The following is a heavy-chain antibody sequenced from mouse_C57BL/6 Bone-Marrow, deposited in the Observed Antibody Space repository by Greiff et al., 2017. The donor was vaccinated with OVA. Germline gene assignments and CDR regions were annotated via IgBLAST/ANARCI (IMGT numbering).Heavy chain of an antibody. CDR2: INYDGSST. V-gene: IGHV5-16*02. CDR3: ARRSNYDAMDY. J-gene: IGHJ4*01. Sequence: DVKLVESEGGLVQPGSSMKLSCTASGFTFSDYYMAWVRQVPEKGLEWVANINYDGSSTYYLDSLKSRFIISRDNAKNILYLQMSSLKSEDTATYYCARRSNYDAMDYWGQGTSVTVSS. D-gene: IGHD2-5*01. CDR1: GFTFSDYY.